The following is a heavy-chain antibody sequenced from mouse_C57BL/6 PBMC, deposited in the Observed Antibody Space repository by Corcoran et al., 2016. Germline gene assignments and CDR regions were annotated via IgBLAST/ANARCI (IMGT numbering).Heavy chain of an antibody. V-gene: IGHV9-3*01. Sequence: QIQLVQSGPELKKPGETVKISCKASGYTFTTYGMSWVKQAPGKGLKWMGWINTYSGVPTYADDFKGRFAFSLETSASTAYLQINNLKNEGTATYVCARYDFGAYWGQGTLVTVSA. D-gene: IGHD2-4*01. CDR1: GYTFTTYG. CDR2: INTYSGVP. J-gene: IGHJ3*01. CDR3: ARYDFGAY.